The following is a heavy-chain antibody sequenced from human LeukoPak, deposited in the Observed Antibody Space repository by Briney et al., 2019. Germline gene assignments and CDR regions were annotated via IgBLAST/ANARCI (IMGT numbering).Heavy chain of an antibody. D-gene: IGHD3-3*01. J-gene: IGHJ4*02. CDR1: GFTFSSYG. CDR2: IRYDGSNK. Sequence: TGGSLRLSCAASGFTFSSYGMHWVRQAPGKGLEWVAFIRYDGSNKYYADSVKGRFTISRDNSKNTLYLQMNSLRAEDTAVYYCAKPITIFPRSPLDYWGQGTLVTVSS. V-gene: IGHV3-30*02. CDR3: AKPITIFPRSPLDY.